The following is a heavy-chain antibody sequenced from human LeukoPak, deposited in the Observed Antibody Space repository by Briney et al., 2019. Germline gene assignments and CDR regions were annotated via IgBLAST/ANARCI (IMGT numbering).Heavy chain of an antibody. V-gene: IGHV1-69*13. CDR3: ARLSTTVTTSLDY. Sequence: SVKVSCKASGGTFSSYAISWVRQAPAQGLEWMGGIIPIFGTANYAQKFQGRVTITADESTSTAYMELSSLRSEDTAVYYCARLSTTVTTSLDYWGQGTLVTVSS. CDR1: GGTFSSYA. J-gene: IGHJ4*02. CDR2: IIPIFGTA. D-gene: IGHD4-17*01.